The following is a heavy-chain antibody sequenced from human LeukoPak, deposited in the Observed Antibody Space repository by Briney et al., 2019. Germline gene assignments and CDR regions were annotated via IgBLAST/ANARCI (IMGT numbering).Heavy chain of an antibody. Sequence: RGGSLRLSCAASGFTFRNYAVSWVRQAPGKGLEWVSAISGSGGSTYYADSVKGRFTISRDNSKNTLYLQMNSLRAEDTAVYYCARRRDIVVVPAAYNWFDPWGQGTLVTVSS. V-gene: IGHV3-23*01. D-gene: IGHD2-2*01. CDR1: GFTFRNYA. J-gene: IGHJ5*02. CDR2: ISGSGGST. CDR3: ARRRDIVVVPAAYNWFDP.